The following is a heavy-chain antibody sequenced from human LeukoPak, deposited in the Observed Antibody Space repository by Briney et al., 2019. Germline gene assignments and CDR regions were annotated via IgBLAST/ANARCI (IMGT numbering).Heavy chain of an antibody. V-gene: IGHV3-23*01. CDR3: AKGSQWLLRGGAYFDS. CDR1: GFTFNNYA. D-gene: IGHD2-15*01. Sequence: GGSLRLSCEASGFTFNNYAMSWVRQAPGKGLEWVSAMSGVGGTTYYAASVRGRFTISRDNSKNILSLQMSSLRVEDTAIYYCAKGSQWLLRGGAYFDSWDQGTPVSVSS. CDR2: MSGVGGTT. J-gene: IGHJ4*02.